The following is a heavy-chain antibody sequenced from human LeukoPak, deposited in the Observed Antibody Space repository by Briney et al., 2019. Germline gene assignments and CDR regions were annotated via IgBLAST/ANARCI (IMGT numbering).Heavy chain of an antibody. Sequence: PSETLSLTCAVSGGSISSSNWWSWVRQPPEKGLEWIGEIYHSGSTNYNPSLKSRVTISVDKSKNQFSLKLSSVTAADTAVYYCARRPLLSSSSSGAFDIWGQGTMVTVSS. CDR1: GGSISSSNW. J-gene: IGHJ3*02. CDR2: IYHSGST. V-gene: IGHV4-4*02. D-gene: IGHD6-6*01. CDR3: ARRPLLSSSSSGAFDI.